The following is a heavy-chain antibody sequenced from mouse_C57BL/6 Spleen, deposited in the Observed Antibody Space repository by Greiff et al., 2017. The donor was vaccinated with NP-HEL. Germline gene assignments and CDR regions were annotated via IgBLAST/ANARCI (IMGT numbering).Heavy chain of an antibody. Sequence: QVQLQQPGAELVKPGASVKLSCKASGYTFTSYWMHWVKQRPGRGLEWIGRIYPNSGGTKYNEKFKSKATLTVDKPSSTAYMQLSSLTAKDSAVCYCARSLYGYDDYWGQGTTLTVSS. CDR2: IYPNSGGT. CDR3: ARSLYGYDDY. J-gene: IGHJ2*01. D-gene: IGHD2-2*01. V-gene: IGHV1-72*01. CDR1: GYTFTSYW.